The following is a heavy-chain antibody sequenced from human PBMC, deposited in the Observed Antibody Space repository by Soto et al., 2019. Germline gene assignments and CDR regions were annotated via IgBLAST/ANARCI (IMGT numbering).Heavy chain of an antibody. CDR1: GYSFTNYW. CDR2: IYPDDSDT. J-gene: IGHJ6*02. Sequence: GESLKISCKGSGYSFTNYWIGWVRQMPGKGLEWMGIIYPDDSDTRYSPSFQGQVTISADKSISTAYLQLSSRKASDTAVYYCARWGSGMLYYAMDVWGQGTTVTVSS. D-gene: IGHD2-15*01. V-gene: IGHV5-51*01. CDR3: ARWGSGMLYYAMDV.